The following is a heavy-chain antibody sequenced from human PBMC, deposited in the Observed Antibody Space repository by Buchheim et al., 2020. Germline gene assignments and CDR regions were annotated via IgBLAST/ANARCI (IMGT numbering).Heavy chain of an antibody. J-gene: IGHJ4*02. Sequence: QLQLQESGPGLVKPSETLSLTCTVSGGSISSSSYYWGWIRQPPGKGLEWIGSIYYSGSTYYNPSLKSRVTISVDTSKNQFSLKLSSVTAADTAVYYCARVDDSSGYSSPRFDYWGQGTL. CDR3: ARVDDSSGYSSPRFDY. CDR2: IYYSGST. D-gene: IGHD3-22*01. V-gene: IGHV4-39*07. CDR1: GGSISSSSYY.